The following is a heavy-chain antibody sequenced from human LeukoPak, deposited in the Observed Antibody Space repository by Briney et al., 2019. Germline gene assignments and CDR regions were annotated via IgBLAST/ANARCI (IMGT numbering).Heavy chain of an antibody. Sequence: EGSLRLSCAASGFTFSSYAMSWVRQAPGKGLEWVSAISGSGGSTYYADSVKGRFTISRDNAKNTLYLQMNSLRAEDTAVYYGARLRSGYCPAYSWDYYMDVWGKGTTVTVSS. V-gene: IGHV3-23*01. CDR2: ISGSGGST. CDR1: GFTFSSYA. J-gene: IGHJ6*03. D-gene: IGHD3-22*01. CDR3: ARLRSGYCPAYSWDYYMDV.